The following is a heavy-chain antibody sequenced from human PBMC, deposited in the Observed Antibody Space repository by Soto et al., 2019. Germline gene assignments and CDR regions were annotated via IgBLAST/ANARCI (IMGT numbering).Heavy chain of an antibody. V-gene: IGHV1-8*01. J-gene: IGHJ5*02. CDR3: ARGGYCSGGSCYYNWFDP. D-gene: IGHD2-15*01. CDR2: MNPNSGNT. CDR1: GYTFTSYD. Sequence: QVQLVQSGAEVKKPGASVKVSCKASGYTFTSYDINWVQQATGQGLEWMGWMNPNSGNTGYAQKFQGRVTMTRNTSISTAYMELSSLRSEDTAVYYCARGGYCSGGSCYYNWFDPWGQGTLVTVSS.